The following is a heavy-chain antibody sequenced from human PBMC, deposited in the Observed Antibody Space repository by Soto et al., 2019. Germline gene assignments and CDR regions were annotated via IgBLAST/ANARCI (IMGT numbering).Heavy chain of an antibody. Sequence: GGSLRLSCAASGFTLGNYAMSWVRQAPGKGLEWVSVISGSGDTTYYADSVKGRFTISRDNSKNTVYLQMNSLRAEDTAAYYCAKGIGANNWNYFGPWGQGTLVTVSS. V-gene: IGHV3-23*01. CDR1: GFTLGNYA. J-gene: IGHJ4*02. CDR2: ISGSGDTT. D-gene: IGHD1-20*01. CDR3: AKGIGANNWNYFGP.